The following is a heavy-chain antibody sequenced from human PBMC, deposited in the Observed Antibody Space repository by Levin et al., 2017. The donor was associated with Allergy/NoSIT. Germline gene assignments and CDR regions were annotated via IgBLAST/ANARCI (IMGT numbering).Heavy chain of an antibody. J-gene: IGHJ3*02. V-gene: IGHV3-74*01. CDR1: GFTFSSYW. Sequence: PGESLKISCAASGFTFSSYWMHWVRQAPGKGLVWVSRINSDGSSTSYADSVKGRFTISRDNAKNTLYLQMNSLRAEDTAVYYCARESYSSDAFDSWGQGTMVTVSS. D-gene: IGHD6-13*01. CDR3: ARESYSSDAFDS. CDR2: INSDGSST.